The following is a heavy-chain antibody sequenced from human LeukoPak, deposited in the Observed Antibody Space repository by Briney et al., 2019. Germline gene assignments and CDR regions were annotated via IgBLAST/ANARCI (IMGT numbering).Heavy chain of an antibody. CDR1: GGSISSYY. D-gene: IGHD6-13*01. CDR3: AREGQQLDY. J-gene: IGHJ4*02. CDR2: MYYSGST. Sequence: SETLSLTCTVSGGSISSYYWSWIRQPPGKGLEWIGYMYYSGSTNYNPSLKSRVTISVDTSKNQFSLKLSSVTAADTAVYYCAREGQQLDYWGQGTLVTVSS. V-gene: IGHV4-59*01.